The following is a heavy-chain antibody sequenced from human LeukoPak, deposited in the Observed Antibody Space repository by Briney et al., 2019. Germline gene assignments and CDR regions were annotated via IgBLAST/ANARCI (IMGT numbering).Heavy chain of an antibody. J-gene: IGHJ6*02. CDR1: GFNFRNND. CDR3: ARARKVIGAVGCGMDV. D-gene: IGHD3-22*01. CDR2: ISSSSSYI. Sequence: GGSLRLSCAASGFNFRNNDMSWVRQAPGKGLEWVSSISSSSSYIYYADSVKGRFTISRDNAKNSLYLQMNSLRAEDTAVYYCARARKVIGAVGCGMDVWGQGTTVTVSS. V-gene: IGHV3-21*01.